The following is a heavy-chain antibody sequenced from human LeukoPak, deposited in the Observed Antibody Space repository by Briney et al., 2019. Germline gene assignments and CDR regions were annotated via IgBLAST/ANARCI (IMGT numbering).Heavy chain of an antibody. CDR3: ARSANWGFLKYLEH. J-gene: IGHJ4*02. CDR1: GFTFSSYW. Sequence: GGSLRLSCAASGFTFSSYWMHWVRQAPGKGLVWVSRINSDGSSTSYADSVKGRFTISRDNAKKSLYLQMNSLRAEDTAFYYCARSANWGFLKYLEHWGQGTLVTVSS. D-gene: IGHD7-27*01. CDR2: INSDGSST. V-gene: IGHV3-74*01.